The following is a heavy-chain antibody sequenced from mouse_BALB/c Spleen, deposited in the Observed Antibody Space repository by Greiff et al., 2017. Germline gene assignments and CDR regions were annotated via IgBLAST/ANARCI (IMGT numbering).Heavy chain of an antibody. CDR2: INPSNGGT. CDR1: GYTFTSYY. V-gene: IGHV1S81*02. CDR3: TRRGSTMITWFAY. D-gene: IGHD2-4*01. Sequence: SGAELVKPGASVKLSCKASGYTFTSYYMYWVKQRPGQGLEWIGEINPSNGGTNFNEKFRSKATLTVDKSSSTAYMQLSSLTSEDSAVYYCTRRGSTMITWFAYWGQGTLVTVSA. J-gene: IGHJ3*01.